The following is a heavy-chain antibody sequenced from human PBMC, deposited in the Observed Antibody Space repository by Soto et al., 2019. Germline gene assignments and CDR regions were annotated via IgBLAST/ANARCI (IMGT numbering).Heavy chain of an antibody. CDR1: GGTFSSYA. J-gene: IGHJ1*01. CDR3: ARSERITMRVVDTGYFQH. V-gene: IGHV1-69*05. Sequence: QVQLVQSGAEVKKPGSSVKVSCKASGGTFSSYAISWVRQAPGQGLEWMGGIIPIFGTANYAQKFQGRVKLTPDXXTXTXXMERSSLRSEDTAVYYCARSERITMRVVDTGYFQHWGQGTLVTVSS. D-gene: IGHD3-22*01. CDR2: IIPIFGTA.